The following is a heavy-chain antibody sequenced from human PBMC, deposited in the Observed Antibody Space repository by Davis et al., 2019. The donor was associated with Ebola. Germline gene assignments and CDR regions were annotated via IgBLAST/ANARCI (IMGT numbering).Heavy chain of an antibody. CDR1: GYTFTTYA. Sequence: ASVKVSCKASGYTFTTYAMQWVRQAPGQRLEGMGWVHGGNGNTKYSQRFQGRVTITTDTSASTAYLDLSSLRSDDTAVFYCARATFGYNSGWYADYWGQGTLVTVSS. D-gene: IGHD6-19*01. CDR3: ARATFGYNSGWYADY. V-gene: IGHV1-3*01. CDR2: VHGGNGNT. J-gene: IGHJ4*02.